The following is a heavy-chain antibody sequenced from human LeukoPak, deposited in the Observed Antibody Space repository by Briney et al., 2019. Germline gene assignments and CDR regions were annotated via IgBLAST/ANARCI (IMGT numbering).Heavy chain of an antibody. D-gene: IGHD3-3*01. CDR2: IYYSGST. Sequence: PSQTLSLTCTVSGGSISSGGYYWSWIRQHPGKGLEWIGYIYYSGSTYYNPSLKSRVTISVDTSKNQFSLKLSSVTAADTAVYYCARAPVYDFWSGYPGDYYGMDVWGQGTLVTVSS. V-gene: IGHV4-31*03. CDR1: GGSISSGGYY. J-gene: IGHJ6*02. CDR3: ARAPVYDFWSGYPGDYYGMDV.